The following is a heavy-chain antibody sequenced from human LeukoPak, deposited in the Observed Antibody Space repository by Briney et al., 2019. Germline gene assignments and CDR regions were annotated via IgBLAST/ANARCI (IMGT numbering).Heavy chain of an antibody. CDR2: IIPIFGTA. J-gene: IGHJ4*02. CDR3: ARDRSSGWPGGGN. Sequence: ASVKVSCKASGGTFSSYAISWVRQAPGQGLEWMGGIIPIFGTANYAQKFQGRVTITADESTSTAYMELSSLRSEDTAVYYCARDRSSGWPGGGNWGQGTLVTVSS. V-gene: IGHV1-69*13. CDR1: GGTFSSYA. D-gene: IGHD6-19*01.